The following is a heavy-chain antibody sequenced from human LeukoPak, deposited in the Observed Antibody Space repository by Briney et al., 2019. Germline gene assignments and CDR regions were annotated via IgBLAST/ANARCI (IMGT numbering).Heavy chain of an antibody. CDR1: GFTFSSYE. D-gene: IGHD3-9*01. CDR2: ISSSGSTI. V-gene: IGHV3-48*03. CDR3: AREGYDILTGYFL. Sequence: GGSLRLSCAASGFTFSSYEMNWVRQAPGKGLEWVSYISSSGSTIYYADSVKGRFTISRVNAKNSLYLQMNSLRAEDTAVYYCAREGYDILTGYFLWGQGTLVTVSS. J-gene: IGHJ4*02.